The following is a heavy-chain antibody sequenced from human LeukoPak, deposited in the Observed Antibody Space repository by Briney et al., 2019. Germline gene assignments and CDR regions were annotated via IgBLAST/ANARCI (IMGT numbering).Heavy chain of an antibody. V-gene: IGHV4-34*01. CDR1: GFTFSDYY. Sequence: GSLRLSCAASGFTFSDYYMSWIRQPPGKGLEWIGEINHSGSTNYNPSLKSRVTISVDTSKNQFSLKLSSVTAADTAVYYCARGDPFMITFGGVIVIRGAFDIWGQGTMVTVSS. J-gene: IGHJ3*02. D-gene: IGHD3-16*02. CDR3: ARGDPFMITFGGVIVIRGAFDI. CDR2: INHSGST.